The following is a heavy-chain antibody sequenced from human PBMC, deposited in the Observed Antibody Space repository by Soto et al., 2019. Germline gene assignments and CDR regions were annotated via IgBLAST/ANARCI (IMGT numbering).Heavy chain of an antibody. CDR2: IYWDDDK. CDR1: GFSLTTSGVG. J-gene: IGHJ4*02. V-gene: IGHV2-5*02. D-gene: IGHD3-3*01. Sequence: QITLNESGPTQVKPRQTLTLTCTFSGFSLTTSGVGVGWIRQSPGKAPEWLALIYWDDDKRYSPSLKSRLTITEETSKNQVVLTMADLHPADTATYYCAHRVLRTVFGLVTTTAIYFDFWGQGTPVAVSS. CDR3: AHRVLRTVFGLVTTTAIYFDF.